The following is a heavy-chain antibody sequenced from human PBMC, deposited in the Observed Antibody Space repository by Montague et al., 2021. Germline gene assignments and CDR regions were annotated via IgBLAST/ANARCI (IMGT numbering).Heavy chain of an antibody. CDR1: GFSFNYYA. J-gene: IGHJ4*02. CDR3: AKCPYDDGIYLRHFES. D-gene: IGHD3-22*01. Sequence: SLRLSCAASGFSFNYYAMALVRQAPGEGLEWVSAISGDGGNTYYAESVKGRFTISRDSSESTVFLQMNSLRVEDSAVYYCAKCPYDDGIYLRHFESWGQGTLVTVSS. CDR2: ISGDGGNT. V-gene: IGHV3-23*01.